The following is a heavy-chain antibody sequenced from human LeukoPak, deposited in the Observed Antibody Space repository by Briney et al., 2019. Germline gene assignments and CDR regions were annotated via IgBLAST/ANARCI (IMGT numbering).Heavy chain of an antibody. CDR1: GFTFSSYA. CDR3: ARDSTQPGPVVVAATYAGFDY. CDR2: INWNGGST. Sequence: PGGSLRLSCAASGFTFSSYAMSWVRQAPGKGLEWVSSINWNGGSTVYADSVKGRFTISRDNAKNSLYLQMNSLRAEDTALYYCARDSTQPGPVVVAATYAGFDYWGQGTLVTVSS. J-gene: IGHJ4*02. D-gene: IGHD2-15*01. V-gene: IGHV3-20*04.